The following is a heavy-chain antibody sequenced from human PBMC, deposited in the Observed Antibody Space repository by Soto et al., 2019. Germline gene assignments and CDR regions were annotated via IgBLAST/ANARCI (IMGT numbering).Heavy chain of an antibody. V-gene: IGHV3-33*01. CDR1: GFTFSSYG. D-gene: IGHD2-15*01. CDR3: ARDRGVDCSGGSCYPYWYFDL. Sequence: QVQLVESGGGVVQPGRSLRLSCAASGFTFSSYGMHWVRQAPGKGLEWVTVIWYDGSKKYYAASVKGRFTISRDNSKNTLDLQMNSLRAEDTAVYYCARDRGVDCSGGSCYPYWYFDLWGRGTLVTVS. J-gene: IGHJ2*01. CDR2: IWYDGSKK.